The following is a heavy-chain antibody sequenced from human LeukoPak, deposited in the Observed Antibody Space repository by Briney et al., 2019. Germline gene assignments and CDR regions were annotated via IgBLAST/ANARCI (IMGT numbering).Heavy chain of an antibody. CDR3: ARVGIQRYFDY. D-gene: IGHD5-18*01. CDR2: INSDGSDT. J-gene: IGHJ4*02. Sequence: GGSLRLSCSAFGFTFSSYAMHWVRQAPGKGLVWVSGINSDGSDTSYADDVKGRFTISRDNAKNTLYLQMNSLRAEDTAVYYCARVGIQRYFDYWGQGTLVTVSS. CDR1: GFTFSSYA. V-gene: IGHV3-74*01.